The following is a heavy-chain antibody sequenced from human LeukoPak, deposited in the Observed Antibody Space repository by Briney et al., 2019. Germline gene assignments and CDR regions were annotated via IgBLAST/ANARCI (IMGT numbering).Heavy chain of an antibody. J-gene: IGHJ6*03. V-gene: IGHV4-34*01. CDR2: INHSGST. D-gene: IGHD3-10*01. CDR3: ARVYYYGSGSYYKAYYYMDV. Sequence: SETLSRNCAVYGGSFSGYYWSWIRQPPGKGLEWIGEINHSGSTNYNPSLKSRVTISVDTSKNQFSLKLSSVTAADTAVYYCARVYYYGSGSYYKAYYYMDVWGKGTTVTVSS. CDR1: GGSFSGYY.